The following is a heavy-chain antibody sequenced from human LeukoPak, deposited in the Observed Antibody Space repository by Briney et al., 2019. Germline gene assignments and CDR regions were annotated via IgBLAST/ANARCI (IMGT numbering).Heavy chain of an antibody. Sequence: PSETLSLTCAVYGGSFSGYYWSWIRQPPGKGLEWIGEINHSGSTNYNPSLKSRVTISVDTSKNQFSLKLSSVTAADTAVYYCARAKSAVAAPHYYYYYGMDVWGQGTTVTVSS. CDR3: ARAKSAVAAPHYYYYYGMDV. D-gene: IGHD2-15*01. V-gene: IGHV4-34*01. J-gene: IGHJ6*02. CDR1: GGSFSGYY. CDR2: INHSGST.